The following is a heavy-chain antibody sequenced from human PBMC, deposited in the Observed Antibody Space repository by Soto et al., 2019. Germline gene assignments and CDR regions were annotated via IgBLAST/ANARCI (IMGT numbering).Heavy chain of an antibody. CDR1: GDSISPSS. J-gene: IGHJ6*02. CDR2: IYYCGNT. D-gene: IGHD2-15*01. V-gene: IGHV4-59*12. Sequence: SETLSLTCTVSGDSISPSSWSWVRQPPGKGLQWIGYIYYCGNTYYNPSLKSRVTISVDTSKNQFSLRLSSVTAADTAVYYCARVDGYCSGGSCQGGMDVGGQGTTVTVSS. CDR3: ARVDGYCSGGSCQGGMDV.